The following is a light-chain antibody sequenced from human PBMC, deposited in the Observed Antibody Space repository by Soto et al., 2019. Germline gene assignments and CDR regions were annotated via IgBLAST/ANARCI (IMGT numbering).Light chain of an antibody. CDR2: EGS. J-gene: IGLJ1*01. CDR1: SSDVGNYNL. Sequence: QSALALPAAVSGSPGQSITISCTGTSSDVGNYNLVSWYQQHPGKAPKLMIYEGSKRPSGVSNRFSGSKSGNTASLTISILQAEDEADYYCCSYAGSSTYVFGTGIKVTVL. V-gene: IGLV2-23*01. CDR3: CSYAGSSTYV.